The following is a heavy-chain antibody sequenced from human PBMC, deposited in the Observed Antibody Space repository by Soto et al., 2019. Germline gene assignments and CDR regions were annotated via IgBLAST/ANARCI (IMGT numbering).Heavy chain of an antibody. Sequence: EVQLLESGGGLVQPGGSLRLSCAASGFTFSSYAMSWVRQAPGKGLEWVSAISGSGGSTYYADSVQGRFTISRDTSKNTRDLKMNSLRAEDTAVYYCAKVLEVPAAMVRGGFDYWGQGTLVTVAS. J-gene: IGHJ4*02. V-gene: IGHV3-23*01. D-gene: IGHD2-2*01. CDR2: ISGSGGST. CDR1: GFTFSSYA. CDR3: AKVLEVPAAMVRGGFDY.